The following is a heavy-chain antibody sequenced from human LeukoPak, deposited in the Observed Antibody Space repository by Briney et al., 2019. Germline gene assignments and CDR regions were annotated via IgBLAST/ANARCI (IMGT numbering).Heavy chain of an antibody. CDR3: ARSRYPYDILTGTLRPPWFDP. J-gene: IGHJ5*02. CDR1: GGSISSSSYY. V-gene: IGHV4-39*01. D-gene: IGHD3-9*01. CDR2: IYYSGST. Sequence: PSETLSLTCTVSGGSISSSSYYWGWIRQPPGKGLEWIGSIYYSGSTYYNPSLKSRVTISVDTSKNQSSLKLSSVTAADTAVYYCARSRYPYDILTGTLRPPWFDPWSQGTLVTVSS.